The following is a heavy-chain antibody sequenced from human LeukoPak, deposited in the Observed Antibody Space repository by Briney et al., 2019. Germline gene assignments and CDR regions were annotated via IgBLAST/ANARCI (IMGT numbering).Heavy chain of an antibody. D-gene: IGHD6-19*01. CDR3: ARDRWRRYSSGSDY. CDR2: IHRDGSEK. Sequence: PGGSLRLSCTASGFTFSSYWMTWVRQAPGKGLEWVANIHRDGSEKNYVDSVRGRFTISRDNAENSLYLQMNSLRAEDTAVYYCARDRWRRYSSGSDYWGQGTLVTVSS. V-gene: IGHV3-7*01. J-gene: IGHJ4*02. CDR1: GFTFSSYW.